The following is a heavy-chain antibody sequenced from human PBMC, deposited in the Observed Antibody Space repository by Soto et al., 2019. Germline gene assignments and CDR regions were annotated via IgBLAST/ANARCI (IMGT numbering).Heavy chain of an antibody. CDR3: ASVWFGEFAYEFEY. CDR1: GYTFTSYG. Sequence: QVQLVQSGAEVKKPGASVKVSCKPSGYTFTSYGITWVRQAPGQGLEWMGWISAYNGNTNYAQKLQGRVTMTIDTSTSPCYMELRSLGSDDTAVYYCASVWFGEFAYEFEYWGQGTMVTVSS. J-gene: IGHJ4*02. CDR2: ISAYNGNT. V-gene: IGHV1-18*01. D-gene: IGHD3-10*01.